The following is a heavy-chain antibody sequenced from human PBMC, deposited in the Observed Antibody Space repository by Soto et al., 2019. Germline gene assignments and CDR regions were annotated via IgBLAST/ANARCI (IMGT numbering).Heavy chain of an antibody. CDR3: ARGRGSSSVY. Sequence: PSETLSLTCTVSHGSITRSTFYWGWIRQPPGKGLEWIGSIHYTGNTYYNPSLKSRVTISIDTSKNQFSLKLSSVTAADTAVYYCARGRGSSSVYWGQGTLVTVSS. CDR2: IHYTGNT. CDR1: HGSITRSTFY. V-gene: IGHV4-39*07. J-gene: IGHJ4*02. D-gene: IGHD6-6*01.